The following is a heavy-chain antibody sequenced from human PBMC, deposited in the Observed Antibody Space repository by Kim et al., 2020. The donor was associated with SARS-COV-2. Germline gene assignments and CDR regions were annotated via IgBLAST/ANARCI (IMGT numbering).Heavy chain of an antibody. J-gene: IGHJ4*02. Sequence: SETLSLTCTVSGGSISSYYWSWIRQPPGKGLEWIGYIYYSGSTNYNPSLKSRVTISVDTSKNQFSLKLSSVTAADTAVYYCARYPIYGDYDEGGFDYWGQRTLVTVSS. CDR2: IYYSGST. V-gene: IGHV4-59*01. CDR1: GGSISSYY. D-gene: IGHD4-17*01. CDR3: ARYPIYGDYDEGGFDY.